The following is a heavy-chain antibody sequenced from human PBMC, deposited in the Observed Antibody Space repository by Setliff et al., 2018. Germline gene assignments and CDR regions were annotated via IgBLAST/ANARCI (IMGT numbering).Heavy chain of an antibody. D-gene: IGHD2-8*02. CDR3: AKATTLFESLYNTGSSKDHY. V-gene: IGHV3-33*06. J-gene: IGHJ4*02. CDR2: IWYDGSNK. CDR1: GFTFSSYG. Sequence: GGSLRLSCAASGFTFSSYGMHWVRQAPGKGLEWVAVIWYDGSNKYYADSVKGRFTISRDNSKNTLYLQMNSLRAEDTAVYYCAKATTLFESLYNTGSSKDHYWGQGTPVTVSS.